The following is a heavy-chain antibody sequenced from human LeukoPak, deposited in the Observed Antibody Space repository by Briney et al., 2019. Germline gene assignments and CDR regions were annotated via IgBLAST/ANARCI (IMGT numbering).Heavy chain of an antibody. J-gene: IGHJ4*02. V-gene: IGHV3-23*01. CDR3: AAEYYYDSSGYRGGGVWAFDI. CDR2: ISGSGGST. D-gene: IGHD3-22*01. Sequence: GGSLRLSCAASGFTFSSYAMSWVRQAPGKGLEWVSAISGSGGSTYYADSVKGRFTISRDNSKNTLYLQMNSLRAEDTAVYYCAAEYYYDSSGYRGGGVWAFDIWGQGTLVTVSS. CDR1: GFTFSSYA.